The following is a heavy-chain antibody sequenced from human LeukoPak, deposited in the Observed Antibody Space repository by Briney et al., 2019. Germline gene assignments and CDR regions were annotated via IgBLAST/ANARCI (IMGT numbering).Heavy chain of an antibody. CDR2: MNPNSGNT. CDR1: GHTFTSYD. Sequence: ASVKVSCKPSGHTFTSYDINWVRQATGHGLECMGWMNPNSGNTGYAQKFKGRVTITRNTSISTAYMELSSLRSEDTAVYFCARGRFLEWLRSYYYYYMDVWGQGTTVTVSS. CDR3: ARGRFLEWLRSYYYYYMDV. D-gene: IGHD3-3*01. V-gene: IGHV1-8*03. J-gene: IGHJ6*03.